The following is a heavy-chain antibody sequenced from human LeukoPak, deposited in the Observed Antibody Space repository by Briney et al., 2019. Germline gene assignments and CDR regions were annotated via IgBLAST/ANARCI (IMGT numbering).Heavy chain of an antibody. CDR1: GRSISSFY. J-gene: IGHJ3*02. CDR2: IYYTGST. D-gene: IGHD1-26*01. Sequence: SETLSLTCTVSGRSISSFYWSWIRQPPGQGLEWLGYIYYTGSTNYNPSLKSRVTISVDTSKNRFSLKLSSVTAADTAVYYCARGVVGATTERAFDIWGQGTMVTVSS. CDR3: ARGVVGATTERAFDI. V-gene: IGHV4-59*12.